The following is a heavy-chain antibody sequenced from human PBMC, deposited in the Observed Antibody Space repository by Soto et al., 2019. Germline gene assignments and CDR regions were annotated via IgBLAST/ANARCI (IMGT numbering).Heavy chain of an antibody. D-gene: IGHD3-22*01. Sequence: QVQLVESGGGVVQPGRSLRLSCAASGFTFSSYAMHWVRQAPGKGLEWVAVISYDGSNKYYADSVKGRFTISRDNSKNTLYLQMNSLRAEDTAVYYCAREYYDSSGYLDYWGQGTLVTVSS. J-gene: IGHJ4*02. V-gene: IGHV3-30-3*01. CDR1: GFTFSSYA. CDR3: AREYYDSSGYLDY. CDR2: ISYDGSNK.